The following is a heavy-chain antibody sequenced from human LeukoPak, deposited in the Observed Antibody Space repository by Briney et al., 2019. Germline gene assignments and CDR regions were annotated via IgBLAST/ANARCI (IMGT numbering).Heavy chain of an antibody. CDR1: GFSFSNFA. V-gene: IGHV3-23*01. CDR2: ITPSGGST. J-gene: IGHJ4*02. D-gene: IGHD1-26*01. CDR3: AKATLQWELHPSSIDS. Sequence: PGGSLRLSCGASGFSFSNFAMNWVRQGPGKGLEWVSSITPSGGSTYYTVSVRGRLTISRDNSKNILFLQMDSLGAEDTALYYCAKATLQWELHPSSIDSWGQGALVTVSS.